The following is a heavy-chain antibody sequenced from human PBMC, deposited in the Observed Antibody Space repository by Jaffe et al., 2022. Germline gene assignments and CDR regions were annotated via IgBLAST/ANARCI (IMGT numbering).Heavy chain of an antibody. J-gene: IGHJ3*01. V-gene: IGHV3-7*04. CDR1: GFTFKNDW. D-gene: IGHD6-13*01. Sequence: EVHLVESGGGLVQPGGSLRLSCAASGFTFKNDWMNWVRQAPGKGLEWVASINQEGSEKYYVDSVKGRFTVSRDNAKNSLYLQMNSLRAEDTAVYYCARVPWTAAAAWGQGTMVTVSS. CDR2: INQEGSEK. CDR3: ARVPWTAAAA.